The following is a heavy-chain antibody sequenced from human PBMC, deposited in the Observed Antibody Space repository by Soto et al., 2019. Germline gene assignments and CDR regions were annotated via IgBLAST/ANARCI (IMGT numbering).Heavy chain of an antibody. D-gene: IGHD3-10*01. V-gene: IGHV5-51*01. Sequence: GESLKISCKGSGYSFTSYWIGWVRQMPGKGLEWMGIIYPGDSDTRYSPSFQGQVTISADKSISTAYLQWRSLKASDTAMYYCARLKDSYGSGTRGMDVWGQGATVTVSS. CDR2: IYPGDSDT. CDR1: GYSFTSYW. CDR3: ARLKDSYGSGTRGMDV. J-gene: IGHJ6*02.